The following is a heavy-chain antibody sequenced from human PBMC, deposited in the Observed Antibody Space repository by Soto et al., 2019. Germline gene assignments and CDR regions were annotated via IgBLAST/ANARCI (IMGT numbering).Heavy chain of an antibody. CDR1: GFTFSSYA. V-gene: IGHV3-23*01. CDR3: AKWVPSGWPHPTNYWYFDL. Sequence: GGSLRLSCAASGFTFSSYAMSWVRQAPGKGLEWVSAISGSGGSTYYADSVKGRFTISRDNSKNTLYLQMNSLRAEDTAVYYCAKWVPSGWPHPTNYWYFDLWGRGTLVTVSS. J-gene: IGHJ2*01. CDR2: ISGSGGST. D-gene: IGHD6-19*01.